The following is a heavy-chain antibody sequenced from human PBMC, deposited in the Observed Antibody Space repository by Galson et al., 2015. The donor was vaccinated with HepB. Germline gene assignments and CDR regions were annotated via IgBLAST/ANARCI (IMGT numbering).Heavy chain of an antibody. J-gene: IGHJ5*02. CDR1: GYIFTGFS. CDR2: INPNSGGT. D-gene: IGHD3-22*01. V-gene: IGHV1-2*04. Sequence: SCKASGYIFTGFSIHWVRQAPGQGPEWMGWINPNSGGTNCAQNFQGWVTMTRDTSISTAYLELSRLRSDDTAMYYCARDGSGGYYDSRGYPDHWGQGTLVTVSS. CDR3: ARDGSGGYYDSRGYPDH.